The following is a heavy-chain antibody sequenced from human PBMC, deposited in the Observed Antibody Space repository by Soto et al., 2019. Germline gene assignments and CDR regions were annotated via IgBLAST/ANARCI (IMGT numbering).Heavy chain of an antibody. Sequence: GESLKISCKGSGYRFSSYWIGWVRQMPGKGLEWMGIIYPSDSDTRYSPSFQGQVTISGDKSISTAYLQWSSLKASDTAIYYCARILYSSSWYFDCWGQGTQVTVSS. V-gene: IGHV5-51*01. J-gene: IGHJ4*02. CDR3: ARILYSSSWYFDC. CDR2: IYPSDSDT. CDR1: GYRFSSYW. D-gene: IGHD6-13*01.